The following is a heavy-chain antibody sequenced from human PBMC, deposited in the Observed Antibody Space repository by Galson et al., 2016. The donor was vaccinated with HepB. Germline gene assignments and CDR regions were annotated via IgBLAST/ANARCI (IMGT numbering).Heavy chain of an antibody. CDR2: TYYRSKWYN. J-gene: IGHJ4*02. CDR3: ARQYGTYSAY. D-gene: IGHD2-21*01. Sequence: CAISGDSVTSDITTWNWIRQSPSRGLEWLGRTYYRSKWYNDYTVSVKGRITINPDTSKNQFSLQLNSVTPEDTAVYYCARQYGTYSAYWGRGTLVTVSS. V-gene: IGHV6-1*01. CDR1: GDSVTSDITT.